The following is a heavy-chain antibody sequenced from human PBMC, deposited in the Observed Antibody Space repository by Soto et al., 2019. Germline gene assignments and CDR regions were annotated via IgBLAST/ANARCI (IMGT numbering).Heavy chain of an antibody. J-gene: IGHJ4*02. Sequence: GGSLRLSCAASGFTFSSYAMSWVRQAPGKGLEWVSAISGRGGSTYYADSVKGRFTISRDNSKNTLYLQMNSLRAEDTAVYYCAKVGGYCSGGSCPLRYFDYWGQGTLVTVSS. CDR1: GFTFSSYA. CDR2: ISGRGGST. D-gene: IGHD2-15*01. V-gene: IGHV3-23*01. CDR3: AKVGGYCSGGSCPLRYFDY.